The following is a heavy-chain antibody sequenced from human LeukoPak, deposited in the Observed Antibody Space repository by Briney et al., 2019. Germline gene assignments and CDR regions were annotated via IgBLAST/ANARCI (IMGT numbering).Heavy chain of an antibody. D-gene: IGHD3-10*01. J-gene: IGHJ5*02. CDR2: ISGSGAST. CDR3: ANDGSGRRSFDP. Sequence: PGGSLRLSCTASGFSFGDYAITWVRQAPGKGLEWVSGISGSGASTYYADSVRGRFTISRDNSKNTLHLQMNSLRAEDTAVYYCANDGSGRRSFDPWGQGTLVTVSS. CDR1: GFSFGDYA. V-gene: IGHV3-23*01.